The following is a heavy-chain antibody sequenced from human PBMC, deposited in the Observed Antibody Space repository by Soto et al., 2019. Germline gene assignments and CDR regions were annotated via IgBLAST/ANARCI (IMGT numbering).Heavy chain of an antibody. J-gene: IGHJ1*01. D-gene: IGHD2-15*01. V-gene: IGHV3-53*04. CDR2: IYSGGST. CDR1: GFTVSSNY. CDR3: VRDRRYCSGGSCSQYFQH. Sequence: PGGCLRLSCAASGFTVSSNYMSWVRQAPGKGLEWVSVIYSGGSTYYADSVKGRFTISRHNSKNTLYLQMNSLRAEDTAVYYCVRDRRYCSGGSCSQYFQHWGQGTLVTVSS.